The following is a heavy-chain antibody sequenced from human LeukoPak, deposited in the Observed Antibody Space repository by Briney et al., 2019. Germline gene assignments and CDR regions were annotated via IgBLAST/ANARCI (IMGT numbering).Heavy chain of an antibody. V-gene: IGHV1-8*03. Sequence: ASVKVSCKASGYTFTSYDINWVRQATGQGLEWMGWMNPNSGNTGYAQKFQGRVTITRNTSISTAYMELSSLRSDDTAVYYCARDRVLWFGEAYYFDYWGQGTLVTVSS. CDR2: MNPNSGNT. J-gene: IGHJ4*02. D-gene: IGHD3-10*01. CDR1: GYTFTSYD. CDR3: ARDRVLWFGEAYYFDY.